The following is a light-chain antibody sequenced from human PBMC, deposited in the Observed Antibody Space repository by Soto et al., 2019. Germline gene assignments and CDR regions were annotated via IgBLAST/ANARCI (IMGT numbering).Light chain of an antibody. CDR3: YSYAGSYTNA. Sequence: SALTQPRSVSGSPGQSVTISCTGTSSDVGGYKYVSWYQQHPGKAPKLMIYDVSKRPSGVPDRFSGSKSGNTASLTISGLQAEDEADYYCYSYAGSYTNAFGTGTKVTVL. J-gene: IGLJ1*01. CDR1: SSDVGGYKY. CDR2: DVS. V-gene: IGLV2-11*01.